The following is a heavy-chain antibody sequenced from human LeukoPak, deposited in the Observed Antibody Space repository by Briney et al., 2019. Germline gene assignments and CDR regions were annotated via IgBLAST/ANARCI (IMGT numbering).Heavy chain of an antibody. CDR3: AREYPGDPFYFGYYMDV. CDR2: IYSGGSA. Sequence: GGSLRLSCAASGFTVSSNYMSWVRQAPGNGLEWVSVIYSGGSAYYADSVQGRFTISTDNSKNTLYLQMNSLRAEDTAVYYCAREYPGDPFYFGYYMDVWGKGTTVTVSS. J-gene: IGHJ6*03. CDR1: GFTVSSNY. V-gene: IGHV3-53*01. D-gene: IGHD2/OR15-2a*01.